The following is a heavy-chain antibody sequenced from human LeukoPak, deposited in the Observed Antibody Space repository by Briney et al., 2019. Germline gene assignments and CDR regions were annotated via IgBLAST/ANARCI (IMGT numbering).Heavy chain of an antibody. D-gene: IGHD2-2*01. Sequence: GGSLRLSCAASGFTFSSYAMSWVRQAPGKGLEWVSGISGSGGTTKYADSVKGRFTISRDNSKNTLYLQMNSLRAEDTAVYYCAKDIVVVPGATGGFDYWGQGTLVTVSS. J-gene: IGHJ4*02. CDR1: GFTFSSYA. CDR2: ISGSGGTT. CDR3: AKDIVVVPGATGGFDY. V-gene: IGHV3-23*01.